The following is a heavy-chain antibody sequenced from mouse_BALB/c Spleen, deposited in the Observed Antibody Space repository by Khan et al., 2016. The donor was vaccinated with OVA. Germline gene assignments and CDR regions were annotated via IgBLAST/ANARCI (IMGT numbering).Heavy chain of an antibody. V-gene: IGHV1S45*01. J-gene: IGHJ3*01. D-gene: IGHD2-5*01. CDR2: INPYNDYS. Sequence: VQLKESGAELVRPGASVKISCKAFGYTFTNHHINWVKQRPGQGLDWIGYINPYNDYSSYNQKFKGKATLTADKSPSTAYMELSSLTSENSAVYYCARGGYNNYPFAYWGQGTLVTVSA. CDR1: GYTFTNHH. CDR3: ARGGYNNYPFAY.